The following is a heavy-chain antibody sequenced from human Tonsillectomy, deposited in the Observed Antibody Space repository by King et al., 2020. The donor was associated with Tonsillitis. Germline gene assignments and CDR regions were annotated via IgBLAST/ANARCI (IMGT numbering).Heavy chain of an antibody. CDR1: GGTFSSYA. Sequence: QLVQSGADVKKPGSSVKVSCKASGGTFSSYAISWVRQAPGQGLEWMGGIIPIFDTTNYAQKFQGRVTITADESTSTAYMELSSLRSEDTAVYYCAGTENDYPPRGYYYDSSCYIRYYYALDVWGQGTTVTVSS. V-gene: IGHV1-69*01. D-gene: IGHD3-22*01. CDR3: AGTENDYPPRGYYYDSSCYIRYYYALDV. J-gene: IGHJ6*02. CDR2: IIPIFDTT.